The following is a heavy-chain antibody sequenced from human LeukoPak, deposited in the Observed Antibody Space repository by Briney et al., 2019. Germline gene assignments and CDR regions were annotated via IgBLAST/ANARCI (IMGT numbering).Heavy chain of an antibody. V-gene: IGHV3-21*05. J-gene: IGHJ4*02. D-gene: IGHD1-20*01. CDR3: AREYNSRATFDY. CDR2: IYSSGDYI. CDR1: ASGDTFSSHS. Sequence: PGGSLRLSCAASASGDTFSSHSMNWVRQAPGKGLEWISYIYSSGDYIFYAASVKGRFTVSRDNARNSLYLLMNSLRAEDTAIYYCAREYNSRATFDYWGQGTLVTVSS.